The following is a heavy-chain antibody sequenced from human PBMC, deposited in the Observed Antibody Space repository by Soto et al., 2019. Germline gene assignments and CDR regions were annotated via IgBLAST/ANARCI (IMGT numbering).Heavy chain of an antibody. V-gene: IGHV1-18*01. Sequence: QVQLVQSGGEVRKPGASVKVSCKASGYTFRNYGINWLRQAPGQGLEWMAWINTYNGNTDYAQKFQDRVTLTTDTSTSTAYMELRSLRSDDTAVYYCAKSPRNEGETDWGQGTLVIVSS. CDR2: INTYNGNT. CDR1: GYTFRNYG. J-gene: IGHJ4*02. CDR3: AKSPRNEGETD. D-gene: IGHD3-16*01.